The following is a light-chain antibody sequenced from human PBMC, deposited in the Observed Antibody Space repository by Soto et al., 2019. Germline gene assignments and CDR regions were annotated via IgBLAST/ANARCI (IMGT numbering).Light chain of an antibody. J-gene: IGLJ1*01. V-gene: IGLV1-40*01. CDR3: PSYDISLSGYV. CDR1: SSNIGAGYE. CDR2: ENN. Sequence: QSVLTQPPSVSEAPGQRVTISCTGSSSNIGAGYEAHWYQQVPGTAPKLLIYENNNRPSGVPDRFSGSKSGTSASLAITGLQAEDEAEYYCPSYDISLSGYVFGTGTKLTVL.